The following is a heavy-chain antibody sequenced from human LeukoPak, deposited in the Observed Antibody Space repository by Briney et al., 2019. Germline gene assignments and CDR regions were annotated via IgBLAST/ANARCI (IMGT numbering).Heavy chain of an antibody. CDR3: ARRGYSYGYPFDY. J-gene: IGHJ4*02. Sequence: TSETLSLTCTVSGGSISSYYWSWIRQPPGKGLEWIGYIYYSGSTYYNPSLKSRVTISVDTSKNQFSLKLSSVTAADTAVYYCARRGYSYGYPFDYWGQGTLVTVSS. D-gene: IGHD5-18*01. CDR2: IYYSGST. V-gene: IGHV4-59*04. CDR1: GGSISSYY.